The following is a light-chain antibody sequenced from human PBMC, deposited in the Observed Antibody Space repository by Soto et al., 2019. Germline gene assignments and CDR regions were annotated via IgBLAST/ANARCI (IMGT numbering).Light chain of an antibody. Sequence: QSALTQPPSASGSPGQSVTISWTGTSSEVGDYKFVSWYQQHPGKAPKLLIYEVSRRPSGVPDRFSGSKSGNTASLTVSGLEPEDEADYYCSSYAGNNNVVFGGGTKVTVL. CDR2: EVS. J-gene: IGLJ2*01. CDR1: SSEVGDYKF. V-gene: IGLV2-8*01. CDR3: SSYAGNNNVV.